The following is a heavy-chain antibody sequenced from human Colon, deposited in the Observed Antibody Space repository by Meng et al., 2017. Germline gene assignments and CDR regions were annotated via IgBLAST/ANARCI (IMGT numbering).Heavy chain of an antibody. Sequence: QVQLVLSCVEVNKPASYVNGTFMTSGSIFSDSHVNWVRQAPGQGLEWMRRSMPIVGDASSAEKFQVRHTLTWDTSIYTAYMELSSLRSDDSAIYYGVRGGSYYDFDYWGQGTLVTVSS. J-gene: IGHJ4*02. CDR3: VRGGSYYDFDY. CDR1: GSIFSDSH. CDR2: SMPIVGDA. V-gene: IGHV1-2*06. D-gene: IGHD3-10*01.